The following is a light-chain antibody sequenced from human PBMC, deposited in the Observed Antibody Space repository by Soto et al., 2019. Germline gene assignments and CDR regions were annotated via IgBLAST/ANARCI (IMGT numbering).Light chain of an antibody. Sequence: QSVLTQPRSVYGSPGQSVTISCTGTSRDVGGYNYVSWYQHHPTKAPKLLISEVSKWPSGVPDRFSGSKSGNTASLTISGLQAEDEADYYCSSYAGYYTAVVGTGTKLTVL. J-gene: IGLJ1*01. CDR2: EVS. CDR1: SRDVGGYNY. V-gene: IGLV2-11*01. CDR3: SSYAGYYTAV.